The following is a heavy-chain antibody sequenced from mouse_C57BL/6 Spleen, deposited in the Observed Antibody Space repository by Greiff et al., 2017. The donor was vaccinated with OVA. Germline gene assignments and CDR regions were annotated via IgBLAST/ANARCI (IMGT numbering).Heavy chain of an antibody. J-gene: IGHJ3*01. CDR2: IDPSDSYT. V-gene: IGHV1-50*01. D-gene: IGHD2-2*01. CDR3: ASGIDYGYSTWFAY. Sequence: QVQLQQPGAELVKPGASVKLSCKASGYTFTSYWMQWVKQRPGQGLEWIGEIDPSDSYTNYNQKFKGKATLTVDTSSSTAYMQLSSLTSEDSAVYYCASGIDYGYSTWFAYWGQGTLVTVSA. CDR1: GYTFTSYW.